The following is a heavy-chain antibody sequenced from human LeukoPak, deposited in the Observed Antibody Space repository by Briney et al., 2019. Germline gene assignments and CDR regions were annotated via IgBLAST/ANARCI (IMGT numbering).Heavy chain of an antibody. Sequence: ASVKVSCKASGYTFTCYYMHWVRQAPGQGLEWMGWINPNSGGTNYAQKFQGRVTMTRDTSISTAYMELSRLRSDDTAVYYCARDRAIVVVPAAPEPNYWGQGTLVTVSS. CDR1: GYTFTCYY. V-gene: IGHV1-2*02. D-gene: IGHD2-2*01. CDR3: ARDRAIVVVPAAPEPNY. J-gene: IGHJ4*02. CDR2: INPNSGGT.